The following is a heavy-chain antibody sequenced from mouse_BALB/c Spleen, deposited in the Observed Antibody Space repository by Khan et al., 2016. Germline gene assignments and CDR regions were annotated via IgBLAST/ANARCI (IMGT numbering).Heavy chain of an antibody. CDR3: ARGRITTFDY. V-gene: IGHV3-2*02. CDR2: ISYSDST. Sequence: VQLQESGPGLVKPSQSLSLTCTVTGYSLTSDYAWNWIRQFPGNKLEWMGYISYSDSTNSHPSLKSRISITRDTSKHQFFLQLNSVTTEDTATDDCARGRITTFDYWGQGTTRTVSS. D-gene: IGHD2-4*01. CDR1: GYSLTSDYA. J-gene: IGHJ2*01.